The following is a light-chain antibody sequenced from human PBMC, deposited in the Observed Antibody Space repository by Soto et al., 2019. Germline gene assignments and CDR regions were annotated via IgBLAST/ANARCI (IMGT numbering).Light chain of an antibody. CDR2: DVS. V-gene: IGLV2-14*01. J-gene: IGLJ1*01. CDR1: SSDVGGYNS. Sequence: QSALTQPASVSGSPGQSITLSCTGTSSDVGGYNSVSWYQQHPGKAPKLMIYDVSNRPSGVSNRFSGSKSGNTASLTIPGLQAEDEADYYCSSYTSSSTLLYVFGTGTKLTVL. CDR3: SSYTSSSTLLYV.